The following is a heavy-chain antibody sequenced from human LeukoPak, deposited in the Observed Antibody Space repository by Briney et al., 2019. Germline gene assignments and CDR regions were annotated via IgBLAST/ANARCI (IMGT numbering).Heavy chain of an antibody. Sequence: PGGSLRLSCAASGITFSRYSMNWVRRAPGKGLEWVSYISSSNDTIYYAASVKGRFTISRDNAHNSLYLQMNSLRGEDTAVYYCAMVRGVIFDYWGQGTLVTVSS. D-gene: IGHD3-10*01. CDR1: GITFSRYS. J-gene: IGHJ4*02. CDR3: AMVRGVIFDY. V-gene: IGHV3-48*04. CDR2: ISSSNDTI.